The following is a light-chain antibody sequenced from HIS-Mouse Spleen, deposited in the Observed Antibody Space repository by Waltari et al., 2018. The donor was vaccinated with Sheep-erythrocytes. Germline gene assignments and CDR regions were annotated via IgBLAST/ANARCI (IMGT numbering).Light chain of an antibody. V-gene: IGLV2-11*01. CDR3: CSYAGSYNHV. Sequence: QSALTQPRSVSGSPGQSVTISCTGTSSDVGGYNYVSWYQQHPGKAPKRMIYDVSKRPSGVPDGFSGSKSGNTASLTSSGLQAEDEADYYCCSYAGSYNHVFATGTKVTVL. J-gene: IGLJ1*01. CDR2: DVS. CDR1: SSDVGGYNY.